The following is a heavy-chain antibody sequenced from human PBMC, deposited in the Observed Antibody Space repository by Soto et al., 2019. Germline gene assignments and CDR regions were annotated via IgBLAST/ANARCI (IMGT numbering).Heavy chain of an antibody. CDR3: ARVARTGKYYFDF. D-gene: IGHD1-1*01. Sequence: SETLSLTCTVSGDSINFYHWTWIRQPPGKGLEWMGYIYYTGSTNYNPSLKSRVSISVDTSKNQFSLKLSSVTAADTAVYYCARVARTGKYYFDFWGQGDLVTVS. V-gene: IGHV4-59*01. J-gene: IGHJ4*02. CDR2: IYYTGST. CDR1: GDSINFYH.